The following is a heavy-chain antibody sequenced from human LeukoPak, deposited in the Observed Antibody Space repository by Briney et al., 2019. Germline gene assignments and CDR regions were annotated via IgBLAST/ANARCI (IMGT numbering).Heavy chain of an antibody. CDR1: GGSISSYY. V-gene: IGHV4-59*01. Sequence: SETLSLTCTVSGGSISSYYWGWIRQPPGKGLEFIGYIYYSGSTNYNPSLKSRVTISVDTSKNQFSLKLSSVTAADTAVYYCARVGYDSSGYYGQRYYFDYWGQGTLVTVSS. D-gene: IGHD3-22*01. CDR3: ARVGYDSSGYYGQRYYFDY. J-gene: IGHJ4*02. CDR2: IYYSGST.